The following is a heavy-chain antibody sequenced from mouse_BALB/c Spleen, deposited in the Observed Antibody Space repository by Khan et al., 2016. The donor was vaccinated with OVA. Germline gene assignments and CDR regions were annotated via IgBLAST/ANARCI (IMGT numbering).Heavy chain of an antibody. J-gene: IGHJ4*01. CDR1: GFTFSSYG. D-gene: IGHD2-3*01. Sequence: EVELVESGGDLVKPGGSLKLSCAASGFTFSSYGMSWVRQIPDKRLEWVATISSGGSYTYYPDSLKGRFTISRDNAKNHLYLQMSSLQSEARSMDYCARQPGYYEGSAKENWGKGTSVNVAS. CDR3: ARQPGYYEGSAKEN. V-gene: IGHV5-6*01. CDR2: ISSGGSYT.